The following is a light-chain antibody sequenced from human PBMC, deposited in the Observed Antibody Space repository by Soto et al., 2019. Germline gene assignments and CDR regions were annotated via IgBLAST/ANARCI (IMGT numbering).Light chain of an antibody. V-gene: IGKV3-11*01. CDR2: DAS. J-gene: IGKJ3*01. CDR1: QSVSSY. Sequence: EIVLTQSPATLSLSPGERATLSCRASQSVSSYLAWYQQKPGQAPRLLIYDASNRATGIPARFSGSGSGTDFTLTIRRLEPEDCAVYYCQQRSNWPPLTFGPGTKVDLK. CDR3: QQRSNWPPLT.